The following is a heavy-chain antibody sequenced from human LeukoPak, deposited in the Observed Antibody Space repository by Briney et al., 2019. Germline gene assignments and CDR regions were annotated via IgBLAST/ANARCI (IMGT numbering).Heavy chain of an antibody. J-gene: IGHJ5*02. CDR1: GGSISGYH. CDR3: ARGTVVWYDRNNWFDP. CDR2: IYYTGDT. V-gene: IGHV4-59*01. Sequence: PSETLSLTCTVSGGSISGYHWSWIRQAPGKGLEWIGYIYYTGDTSYNPSLKSRVTISVDTSKNQFSLKLSSVTAADTAVYYCARGTVVWYDRNNWFDPWGQGTLVTVSS. D-gene: IGHD2-15*01.